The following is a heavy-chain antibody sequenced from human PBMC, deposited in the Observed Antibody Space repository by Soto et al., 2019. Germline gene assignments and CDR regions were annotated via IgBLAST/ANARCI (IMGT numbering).Heavy chain of an antibody. V-gene: IGHV1-8*01. Sequence: ASVKVSGKASGYTFTSSDINWVRQATGQGLEWMGWMNHNSGNTGYAQEFQGRVTMTRNTSISTAYMELSSLRSEDTAVYYCARVVPVVSLAARRWFDHWGQGGLVTV. CDR1: GYTFTSSD. CDR3: ARVVPVVSLAARRWFDH. J-gene: IGHJ5*02. D-gene: IGHD6-6*01. CDR2: MNHNSGNT.